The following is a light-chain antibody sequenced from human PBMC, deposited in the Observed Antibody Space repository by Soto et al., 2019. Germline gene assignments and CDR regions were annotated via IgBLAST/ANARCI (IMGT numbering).Light chain of an antibody. CDR2: DAS. CDR3: QQRRGLT. J-gene: IGKJ4*01. V-gene: IGKV3-11*01. Sequence: EIVLTQSPATLSLSPGERATLSCRASQSVSSYLAWYQQKPGQAPRLLIYDASNRATGIPARFSGSGSGTDFTLTSRSLEPEDFAVYYCQQRRGLTFGGGTKVEIK. CDR1: QSVSSY.